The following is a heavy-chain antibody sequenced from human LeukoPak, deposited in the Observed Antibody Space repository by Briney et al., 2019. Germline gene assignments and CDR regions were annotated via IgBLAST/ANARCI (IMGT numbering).Heavy chain of an antibody. CDR3: ARGDGYNFFDY. CDR2: IWYDGSHI. V-gene: IGHV3-33*01. D-gene: IGHD5-24*01. J-gene: IGHJ4*02. Sequence: TGGSLRLSCAASGFTFSSYGMHWVRQAPGKGLEWVAVIWYDGSHIFYADSVKGRFTTSRDNSENTLYLQMKSLRAEDTAVYYCARGDGYNFFDYWGQGTLVTVSS. CDR1: GFTFSSYG.